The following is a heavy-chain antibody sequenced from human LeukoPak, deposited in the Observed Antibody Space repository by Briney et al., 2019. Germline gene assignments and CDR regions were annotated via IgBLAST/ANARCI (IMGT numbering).Heavy chain of an antibody. J-gene: IGHJ3*02. V-gene: IGHV4-59*08. Sequence: PSETLSLTYTVSGGSISCCHWSCIRQPPGKGLEWIGYIYYTGSTNCNPSLKSRVTISIDTSKNQFSLKLSSVTAVDTAVYYCARHGQNHGFDIWGQGTMVTVSS. CDR1: GGSISCCH. CDR3: ARHGQNHGFDI. CDR2: IYYTGST.